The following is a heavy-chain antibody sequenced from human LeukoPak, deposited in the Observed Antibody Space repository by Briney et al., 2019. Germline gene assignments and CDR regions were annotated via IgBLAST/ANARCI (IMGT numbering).Heavy chain of an antibody. CDR3: TGSGSPEYYYYYYGMDV. D-gene: IGHD6-19*01. CDR1: GFTFTSSA. Sequence: SVKVSCKASGFTFTSSAVQWVRQARGQRLEWIGWIVVGSGNTNYAQKFQERVTMTRDKSASTAYMERSSLRSEDTAVYYCTGSGSPEYYYYYYGMDVWGQGTTVTVSS. CDR2: IVVGSGNT. V-gene: IGHV1-58*01. J-gene: IGHJ6*02.